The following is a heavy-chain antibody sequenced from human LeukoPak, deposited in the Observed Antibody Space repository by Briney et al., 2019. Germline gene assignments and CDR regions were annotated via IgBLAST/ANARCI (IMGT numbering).Heavy chain of an antibody. CDR1: GFTFSNAW. J-gene: IGHJ6*03. CDR3: TTLKDIVVVVAATPDYYYYMDV. Sequence: PGGSLRLSCAASGFTFSNAWMSWVRQAPGKGLEWVGRIKSKTDGGTTDYAAPVKGRFTISGDDSKNTLYLQMNSLKTEGTAVYYCTTLKDIVVVVAATPDYYYYMDVWGKGTTVTVSS. D-gene: IGHD2-15*01. V-gene: IGHV3-15*01. CDR2: IKSKTDGGTT.